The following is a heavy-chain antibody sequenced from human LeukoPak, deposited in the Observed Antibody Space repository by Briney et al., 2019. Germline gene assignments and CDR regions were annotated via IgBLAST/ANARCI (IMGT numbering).Heavy chain of an antibody. CDR3: AKGGGSLDY. J-gene: IGHJ4*02. V-gene: IGHV6-1*01. Sequence: RSQTLSLTCAISGDSVSSNSAGWSWIRQSPSRGHEWLGSTYYRSKWYNDYAVSVKGRITINPDTSKNQFSLQLNSVTPEDTAVYYCAKGGGSLDYWGRGTLVTVSS. CDR2: TYYRSKWYN. CDR1: GDSVSSNSAG. D-gene: IGHD1-26*01.